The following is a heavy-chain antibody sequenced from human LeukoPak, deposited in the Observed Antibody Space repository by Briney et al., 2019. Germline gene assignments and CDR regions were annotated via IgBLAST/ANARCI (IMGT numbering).Heavy chain of an antibody. CDR2: IKEDGGEK. J-gene: IGHJ4*02. CDR3: SRAKSGSSSGSF. Sequence: GGSLRLSCAGSGFGFSTYWMNWVRQAPGKGLEWVANIKEDGGEKYYVDSVKGRFTISRDNAKNSLYLQMNSPRDDDTAVYYCSRAKSGSSSGSFWGQGTLVIVSS. CDR1: GFGFSTYW. D-gene: IGHD6-19*01. V-gene: IGHV3-7*01.